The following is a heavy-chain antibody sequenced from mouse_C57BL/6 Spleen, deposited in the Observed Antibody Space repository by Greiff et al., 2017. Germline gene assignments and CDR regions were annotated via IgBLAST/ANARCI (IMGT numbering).Heavy chain of an antibody. CDR2: IDPNSGGT. CDR1: GYTFTSYW. V-gene: IGHV1-72*01. D-gene: IGHD2-5*01. Sequence: QVHVKQPGAELVKPGASVKLSCKASGYTFTSYWMHWVKQRPGRGLEWIGRIDPNSGGTKYNEKFKSKATLTVDKPSSTAYMQLSSLTSEDSAVYYCARDYYSNSYGYFDVWGTGTTVTVSS. CDR3: ARDYYSNSYGYFDV. J-gene: IGHJ1*03.